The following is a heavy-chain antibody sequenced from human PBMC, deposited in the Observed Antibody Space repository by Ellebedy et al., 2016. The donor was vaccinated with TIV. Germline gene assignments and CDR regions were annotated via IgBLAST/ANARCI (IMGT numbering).Heavy chain of an antibody. V-gene: IGHV1-18*01. CDR2: IGPYNGNT. CDR3: ARGDTTYGMDV. J-gene: IGHJ6*02. Sequence: ASVKVSXKASGYTFTTYGMSWVRQAPGQGLEWMGWIGPYNGNTNYAQKLQGRVTMTTDTSTSTAYMDLRSLRSDDTAVYYCARGDTTYGMDVWGQGTTVTVSS. D-gene: IGHD1-1*01. CDR1: GYTFTTYG.